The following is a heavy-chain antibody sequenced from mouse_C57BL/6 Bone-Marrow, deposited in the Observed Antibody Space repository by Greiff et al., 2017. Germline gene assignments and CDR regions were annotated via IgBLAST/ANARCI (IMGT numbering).Heavy chain of an antibody. V-gene: IGHV3-6*01. J-gene: IGHJ3*01. CDR1: GYSITSGYY. CDR3: ARDMGYGSSYGFAY. Sequence: EVQVVESGPGLVKPSPSLSLSCSVTGYSITSGYYWNWIRQFPGNKLEWMCYISYDGSNNYNPSLKNRISITRDTSKNQFFLKLNSVTTEDTATYYCARDMGYGSSYGFAYWGQGTLVTVSA. D-gene: IGHD1-1*01. CDR2: ISYDGSN.